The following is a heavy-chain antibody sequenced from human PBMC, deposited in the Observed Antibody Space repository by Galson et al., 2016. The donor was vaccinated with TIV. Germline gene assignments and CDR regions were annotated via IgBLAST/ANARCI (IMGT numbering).Heavy chain of an antibody. V-gene: IGHV3-20*04. CDR2: INWNGGST. CDR3: AREVACGGSCYYFDN. D-gene: IGHD2-21*02. J-gene: IGHJ4*02. Sequence: SLRLSCEASGFTFDDYGVSWVRQAPGKGLEWVSSINWNGGSTGYADSVKGRFTISRDNAKNSLYLQMNSLRAEDTAVYYCAREVACGGSCYYFDNWGQGTLVTVSS. CDR1: GFTFDDYG.